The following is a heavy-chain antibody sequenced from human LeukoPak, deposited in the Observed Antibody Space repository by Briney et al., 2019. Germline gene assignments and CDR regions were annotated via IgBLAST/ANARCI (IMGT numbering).Heavy chain of an antibody. CDR3: ARVRLLAVAGISPFWYFDL. CDR1: GYTFTSYG. Sequence: SVKVSCKASGYTFTSYGISWVRQAPGQGLEWMGGIIPIFGTANYAQKFQGRVTITTDESTSTAYMELSSLRSEDTAVYYCARVRLLAVAGISPFWYFDLWGRGTLVTVSS. CDR2: IIPIFGTA. D-gene: IGHD6-19*01. J-gene: IGHJ2*01. V-gene: IGHV1-69*05.